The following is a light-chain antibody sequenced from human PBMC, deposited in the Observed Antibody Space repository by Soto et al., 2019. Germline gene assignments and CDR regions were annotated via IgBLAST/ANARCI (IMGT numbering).Light chain of an antibody. CDR2: TNN. CDR3: ATWDASLQSWV. V-gene: IGLV1-44*01. Sequence: SVLTQPPSVSGTPGQRVTISCSGSSSNIGSHLVNWYQQVPGTAPRLLIYTNNQRPSGVPDRFSDSKSGTSASLAISGLQSEDEAHYYCATWDASLQSWVFGGGTKLTVL. J-gene: IGLJ3*02. CDR1: SSNIGSHL.